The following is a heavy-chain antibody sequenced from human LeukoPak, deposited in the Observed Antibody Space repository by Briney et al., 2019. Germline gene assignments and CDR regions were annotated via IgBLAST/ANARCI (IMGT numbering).Heavy chain of an antibody. CDR1: GYTFSNYD. Sequence: ASVKVSCKASGYTFSNYDINWVRQATGQGLEWMGWMHPTSGNTGYAQQFQGRVTMTRNISISTAYMELSSLRSDDTAVYYCARGSGQLPEGLWGQGTLLTVSS. CDR2: MHPTSGNT. V-gene: IGHV1-8*02. J-gene: IGHJ4*02. D-gene: IGHD2-2*01. CDR3: ARGSGQLPEGL.